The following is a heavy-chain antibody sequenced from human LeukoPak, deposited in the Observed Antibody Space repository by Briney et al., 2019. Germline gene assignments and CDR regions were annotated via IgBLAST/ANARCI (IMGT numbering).Heavy chain of an antibody. D-gene: IGHD6-13*01. V-gene: IGHV5-51*01. J-gene: IGHJ3*02. CDR3: ARRWGSSWSDAFDI. CDR2: IYPGDSDT. CDR1: GYSFTSYW. Sequence: GESLKISCKGSGYSFTSYWIAWVRQMPGEGLEWMGIIYPGDSDTRYSPSFQGQVTISADKSITTAYLQWSSLKASDTAIYYCARRWGSSWSDAFDIWGQGTMVTVSS.